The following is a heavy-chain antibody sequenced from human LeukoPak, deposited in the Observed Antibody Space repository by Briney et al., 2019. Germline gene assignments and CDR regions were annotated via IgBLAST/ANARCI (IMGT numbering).Heavy chain of an antibody. V-gene: IGHV3-33*01. Sequence: PGGSLRPSCAASGFSNYGMHWVRQAPGKGQYYSDSVKGRFTVSRDNSQNTLYLQMNTLRVEDTAMYYCTREVSPEEHIAAASWGQGTLVIVSS. CDR3: TREVSPEEHIAAAS. CDR1: GFSNYG. D-gene: IGHD6-13*01. J-gene: IGHJ4*02.